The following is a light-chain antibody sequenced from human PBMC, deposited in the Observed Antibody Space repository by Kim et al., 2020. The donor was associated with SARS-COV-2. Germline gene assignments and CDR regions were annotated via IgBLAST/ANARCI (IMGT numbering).Light chain of an antibody. CDR3: TSYGGSNNYVV. CDR1: SSDVGGYNY. CDR2: DVS. V-gene: IGLV2-8*01. Sequence: QSVPIACAGTSSDVGGYNYVSWYQQHPGKAPKLMIYDVSKRPSGVPDRFSGSKSGNTASLTVSGLQTEDEADYYCTSYGGSNNYVVFGGGTQLTVL. J-gene: IGLJ2*01.